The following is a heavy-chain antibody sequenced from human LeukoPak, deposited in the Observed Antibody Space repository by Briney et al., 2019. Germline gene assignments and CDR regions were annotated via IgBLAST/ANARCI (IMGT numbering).Heavy chain of an antibody. CDR3: ARAMRWTSGPVELGWFDR. V-gene: IGHV4-59*01. D-gene: IGHD1-1*01. Sequence: SETLSLTCTFSGDSFSDYYWTWIRRPPGGTLEWIGHIYYRGSTKYNPPLKNRVNISVDTSKNQVSLTLTSVTAADTAVYYCARAMRWTSGPVELGWFDRWGQGTQVTVSS. J-gene: IGHJ5*02. CDR2: IYYRGST. CDR1: GDSFSDYY.